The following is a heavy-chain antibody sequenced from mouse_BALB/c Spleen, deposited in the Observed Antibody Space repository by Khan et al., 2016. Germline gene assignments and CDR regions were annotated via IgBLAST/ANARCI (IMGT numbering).Heavy chain of an antibody. CDR2: IYPGAGDT. V-gene: IGHV1-87*01. Sequence: QVQLQQSGAELARPGASVKLSCKASGYTFTSYWMQWVKQRPGQGLEWIGAIYPGAGDTRYTQKFTGKATLTADKSSNTAYMQLSSLASVASAVYYCAKGGRAMDYWGQGTSVTVSS. CDR1: GYTFTSYW. CDR3: AKGGRAMDY. J-gene: IGHJ4*01.